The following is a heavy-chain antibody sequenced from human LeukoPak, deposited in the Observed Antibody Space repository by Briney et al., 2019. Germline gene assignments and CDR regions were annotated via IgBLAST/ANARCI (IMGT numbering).Heavy chain of an antibody. CDR3: ARGGPRSGWYPFDY. D-gene: IGHD6-19*01. J-gene: IGHJ4*02. V-gene: IGHV1-3*01. CDR2: INAGNGNT. CDR1: GYTFTTYA. Sequence: ASVKVSCKASGYTFTTYAMHWVRQAPGQRLEWMGWINAGNGNTKYSQKFQARVTITRDTSTSTAYMELRSLRSDDTAVYYCARGGPRSGWYPFDYWGQGTLVTVSS.